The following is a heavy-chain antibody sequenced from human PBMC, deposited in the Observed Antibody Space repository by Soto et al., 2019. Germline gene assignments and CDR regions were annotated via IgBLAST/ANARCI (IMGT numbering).Heavy chain of an antibody. J-gene: IGHJ4*02. D-gene: IGHD3-16*01. CDR2: IYYSGST. CDR1: GGSISSSSYY. Sequence: SETLSLTCTVSGGSISSSSYYWGWIRQPPGKGLEWIGSIYYSGSTYYNPSLKSRVTISVDTSKNQFSLKLSSVTAADTAVYYCASQLGVNRGPDWGQGTLVTVSS. V-gene: IGHV4-39*01. CDR3: ASQLGVNRGPD.